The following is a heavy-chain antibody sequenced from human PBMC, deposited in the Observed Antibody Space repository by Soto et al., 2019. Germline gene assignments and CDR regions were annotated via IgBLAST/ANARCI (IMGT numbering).Heavy chain of an antibody. CDR1: GYTFTSYY. CDR2: INPSGGST. J-gene: IGHJ6*03. CDR3: AAVDSAARRSYYYYYMDV. V-gene: IGHV1-46*01. Sequence: ASVKVSCKASGYTFTSYYMHWVRQAPGQGLEWMGIINPSGGSTSYAQKFQGRVTMTRDTSTSTVYMELSSLRSEDTAVYYCAAVDSAARRSYYYYYMDVWGKGTTVTVSS. D-gene: IGHD6-6*01.